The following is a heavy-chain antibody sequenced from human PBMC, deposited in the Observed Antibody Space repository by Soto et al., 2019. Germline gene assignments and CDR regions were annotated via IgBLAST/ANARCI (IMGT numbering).Heavy chain of an antibody. Sequence: EVQLLESGGGLVQPGGSLRLSCAASGFTFSSYAMSWVRQAPGKGLEWVSAISGSGGSTYYADSVKGRFTISRDNSKNTLYLQMNSLRAEDTAVYYCAKGVWELPNIIHAEYFQHWGQGTLVTVSS. CDR2: ISGSGGST. CDR3: AKGVWELPNIIHAEYFQH. CDR1: GFTFSSYA. V-gene: IGHV3-23*01. D-gene: IGHD1-26*01. J-gene: IGHJ1*01.